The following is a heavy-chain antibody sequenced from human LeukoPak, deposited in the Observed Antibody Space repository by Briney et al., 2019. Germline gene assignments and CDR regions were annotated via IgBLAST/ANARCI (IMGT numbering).Heavy chain of an antibody. Sequence: HTGGSLRLSCAASGFTFTTYSMNWVRQAPGKGLEWVSYFGSDSRTIFYADSVKGRFTISRDNSKNTLYLQMNSLTAEDTAVYYCTRGSAYYYDGSGYYSVDYWGQGTLVTVSS. CDR2: FGSDSRTI. CDR1: GFTFTTYS. J-gene: IGHJ4*02. V-gene: IGHV3-48*01. CDR3: TRGSAYYYDGSGYYSVDY. D-gene: IGHD3-22*01.